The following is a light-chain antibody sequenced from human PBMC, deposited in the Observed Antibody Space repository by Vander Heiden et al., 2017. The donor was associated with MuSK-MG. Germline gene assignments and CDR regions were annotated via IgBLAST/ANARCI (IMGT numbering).Light chain of an antibody. CDR1: QGISNS. Sequence: DIQMTQSPSSLSASVGDRVTSTCRASQGISNSLAWYQQKPGKAPRLLLYAASRLESGVPSRFSGSGSGTDYTLTISSLQPEDFATYYCQQYYSTPWTFGQGTKVEIK. J-gene: IGKJ1*01. CDR2: AAS. CDR3: QQYYSTPWT. V-gene: IGKV1-NL1*01.